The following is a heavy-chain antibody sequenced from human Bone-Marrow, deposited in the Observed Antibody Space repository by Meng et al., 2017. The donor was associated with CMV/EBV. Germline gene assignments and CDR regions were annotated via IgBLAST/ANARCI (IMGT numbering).Heavy chain of an antibody. Sequence: GGSLRLSCAASGFTFDDYGMSWVRQAPGKGLEWVSGINWNGGSTGYADSVKGRFTISRDNAKNSLYLQMNSLRAEDTAVYYCARETITMIVVVHGAFDIWGQGTMVTVSS. CDR2: INWNGGST. CDR1: GFTFDDYG. V-gene: IGHV3-20*04. D-gene: IGHD3-22*01. CDR3: ARETITMIVVVHGAFDI. J-gene: IGHJ3*02.